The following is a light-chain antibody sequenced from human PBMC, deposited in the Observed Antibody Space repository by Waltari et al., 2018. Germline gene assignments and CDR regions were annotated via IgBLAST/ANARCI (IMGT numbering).Light chain of an antibody. V-gene: IGKV1-5*01. Sequence: DIQMTQSPSMLSASVGARVPIPCRASQTIRGLVAWYQLKPGLAPKLLIYDASNLGGGVPSRFSGSGFGTNFTLTISSLQPDDFATYYCQQYSSFSTFGLGTKV. CDR3: QQYSSFST. CDR1: QTIRGL. J-gene: IGKJ1*01. CDR2: DAS.